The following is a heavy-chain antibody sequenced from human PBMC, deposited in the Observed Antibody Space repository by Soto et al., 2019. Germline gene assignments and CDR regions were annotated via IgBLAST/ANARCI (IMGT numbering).Heavy chain of an antibody. CDR3: ARDLGYSETWSQYHNSGMDV. J-gene: IGHJ6*02. V-gene: IGHV3-21*02. D-gene: IGHD5-12*01. CDR2: ISSISYI. CDR1: GFTFSSYT. Sequence: EVQLVESGGGLVKPGGSLRLSCAASGFTFSSYTMNWVRQAPGQGLEWVSSISSISYIYYADSVKGRFTISRDNAKNSLSLQMNSLRADDTAIYYCARDLGYSETWSQYHNSGMDVWGQGTTVTVSS.